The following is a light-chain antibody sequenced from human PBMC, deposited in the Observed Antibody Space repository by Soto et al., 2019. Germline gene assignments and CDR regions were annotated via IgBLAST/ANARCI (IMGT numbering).Light chain of an antibody. CDR1: QTISVS. CDR3: QQYDKYST. Sequence: IQMTQSLSTLSASVGDTVTITCRASQTISVSLAWYQQKPGKAPNLLIYDASTLQGGVPSRFSGSGSGTEFTLTVTSLQPEDFATYFCQQYDKYSTFGHGTTVDSK. V-gene: IGKV1-5*01. J-gene: IGKJ1*01. CDR2: DAS.